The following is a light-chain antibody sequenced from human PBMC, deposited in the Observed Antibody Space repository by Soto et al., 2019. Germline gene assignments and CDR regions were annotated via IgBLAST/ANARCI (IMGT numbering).Light chain of an antibody. J-gene: IGKJ3*01. CDR3: KHYDILPPIT. CDR2: DAS. V-gene: IGKV1-33*01. Sequence: DIQMTQSPSSLSASVGDRVTITCQASQDISNYLNWYQQKPGKAPKLLIYDASNLETGVPSRFSGSGSGTDFTFTTTSLQPKDMQTYYCKHYDILPPITFGPGTKGD. CDR1: QDISNY.